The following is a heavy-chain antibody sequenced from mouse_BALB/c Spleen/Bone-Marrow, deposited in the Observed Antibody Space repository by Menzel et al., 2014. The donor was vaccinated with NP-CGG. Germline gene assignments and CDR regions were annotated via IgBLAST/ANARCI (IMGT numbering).Heavy chain of an antibody. J-gene: IGHJ4*01. Sequence: EVKLVESGPDLVKPSQSLSLTCTVTGYSITSGYSWHWIRQFPGDKLEWMGYIHYSGTTNYNPSLKSRVSITRDTSKNQFFLQLNSVTTEDTATYYCARSLGEGYAMDYWGQGTSVTVSS. CDR2: IHYSGTT. CDR3: ARSLGEGYAMDY. D-gene: IGHD2-10*02. CDR1: GYSITSGYS. V-gene: IGHV3-1*02.